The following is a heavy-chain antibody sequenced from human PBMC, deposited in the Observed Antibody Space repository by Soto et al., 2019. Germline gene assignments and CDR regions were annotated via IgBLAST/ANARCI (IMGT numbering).Heavy chain of an antibody. CDR1: GFTFSSYA. CDR3: ARVFSRWYLDY. Sequence: QVQLVESGGGVIQPGRSLRLSCAASGFTFSSYAMHWVRQAPGKGLEWVAVISYDGSNKYYADSVKGRFTISRDNSKNTLYLQMNSLRAEDTAVYYCARVFSRWYLDYWGQGTLVTVSS. CDR2: ISYDGSNK. J-gene: IGHJ4*02. V-gene: IGHV3-30-3*01. D-gene: IGHD2-15*01.